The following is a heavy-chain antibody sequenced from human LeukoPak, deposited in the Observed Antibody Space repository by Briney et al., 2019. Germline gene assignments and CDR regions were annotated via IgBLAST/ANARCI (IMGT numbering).Heavy chain of an antibody. CDR2: ISSSSSYI. J-gene: IGHJ4*02. CDR1: GFTFGSYS. Sequence: GGSLRLSCAASGFTFGSYSMNWVRQAPGKGLEWVSSISSSSSYIYYADSVKGRFTISRDNAKNSLYLQMNSLRAEDTAVYYCARDLRKYYYGSGSRGYWGQGTLVTVSS. CDR3: ARDLRKYYYGSGSRGY. V-gene: IGHV3-21*01. D-gene: IGHD3-10*01.